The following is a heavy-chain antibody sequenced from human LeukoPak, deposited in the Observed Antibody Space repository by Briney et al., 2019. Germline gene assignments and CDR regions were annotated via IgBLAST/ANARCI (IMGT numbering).Heavy chain of an antibody. CDR2: FYSGGGT. V-gene: IGHV3-53*01. CDR3: ASQCAREGGSTSCLPYYYYYGMDV. D-gene: IGHD2-2*01. Sequence: GGSLRLSCAASGFTVSRNYMSWLRQAPGKGLEWVSVFYSGGGTYYPESVEGRFTISREYSKNALYLQMNSLRAEATAVYYCASQCAREGGSTSCLPYYYYYGMDVWGRGTTVTVSS. CDR1: GFTVSRNY. J-gene: IGHJ6*02.